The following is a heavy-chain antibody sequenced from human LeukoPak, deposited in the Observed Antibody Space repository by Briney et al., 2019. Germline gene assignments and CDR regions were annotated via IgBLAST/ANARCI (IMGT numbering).Heavy chain of an antibody. CDR1: GYTFTGYY. CDR2: INPISGGT. V-gene: IGHV1-2*02. CDR3: VRVDVSP. Sequence: ASVRVSCKPYGYTFTGYYIHWVRQAPGQGLEWMGWINPISGGTNYAQNFQGRVTMTRDTSISTAYMELSRLRSDDTAVYYCVRVDVSPWGQGTLITVSS. J-gene: IGHJ5*02. D-gene: IGHD3-9*01.